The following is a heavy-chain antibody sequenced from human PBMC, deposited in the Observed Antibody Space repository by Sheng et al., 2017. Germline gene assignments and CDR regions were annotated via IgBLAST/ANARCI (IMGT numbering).Heavy chain of an antibody. CDR3: AKDAMVRGVRGFDY. D-gene: IGHD3-10*01. CDR1: GFTFDDYA. V-gene: IGHV3-9*03. Sequence: EVQLVESGGGLVQPGRSLRLSCAASGFTFDDYAMHWVRQAPGKGLEWVSGISWNSGSIGYADSVKGRFTISRDNAKNSLYLQMNSLRAEDMALYYCAKDAMVRGVRGFDYWGQGTLVTVSS. CDR2: ISWNSGSI. J-gene: IGHJ4*02.